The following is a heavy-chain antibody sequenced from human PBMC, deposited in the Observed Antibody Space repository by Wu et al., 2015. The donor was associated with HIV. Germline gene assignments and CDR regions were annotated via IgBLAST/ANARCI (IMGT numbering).Heavy chain of an antibody. CDR3: ARAGGFCSGTSCLDL. J-gene: IGHJ5*02. V-gene: IGHV1-46*01. Sequence: QVHLVQFGAEVGKPGASVKISCKASAYSFSNYYIHWVRQAPGHGLEWVGIINPSSGSTSYAQKFKGRVSMTRDTSTATVYMELNSLKSEDTAVYSCARAGGFCSGTSCLDLWGQGTLVTVFS. CDR1: AYSFSNYY. CDR2: INPSSGST. D-gene: IGHD2-2*01.